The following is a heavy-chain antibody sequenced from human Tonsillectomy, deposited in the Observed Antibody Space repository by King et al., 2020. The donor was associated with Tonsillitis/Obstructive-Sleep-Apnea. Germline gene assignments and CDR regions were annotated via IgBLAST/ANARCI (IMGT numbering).Heavy chain of an antibody. J-gene: IGHJ4*02. V-gene: IGHV4-39*01. CDR3: ARVDDYSNYYFDY. CDR2: IYYSGST. CDR1: GGSISSSSYY. Sequence: QLQESGPGLVKPSETLSLTCTVSGGSISSSSYYWGWIRQPPGKGLEWIGSIYYSGSTYYNPSLTSLVTISVDTSKNQFSVKLSPVTAADTAVYYCARVDDYSNYYFDYWGQGTLVTVSS. D-gene: IGHD4-11*01.